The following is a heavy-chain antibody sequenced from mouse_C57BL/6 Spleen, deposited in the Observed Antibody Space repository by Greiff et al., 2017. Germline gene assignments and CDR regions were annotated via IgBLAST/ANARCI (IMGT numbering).Heavy chain of an antibody. V-gene: IGHV5-17*01. CDR2: ISSGSSTI. CDR3: ATTVVDPYYAMGY. Sequence: VQLQESGGGLVKPGGSLKLSCAASGFTFSDYGMHWVRQAPEKGLEWVAYISSGSSTIYYADTVKGRFTISRDTAKNTLFLQMTSLRSEDTAMYYCATTVVDPYYAMGYWGQGPSVT. CDR1: GFTFSDYG. J-gene: IGHJ4*01. D-gene: IGHD1-1*01.